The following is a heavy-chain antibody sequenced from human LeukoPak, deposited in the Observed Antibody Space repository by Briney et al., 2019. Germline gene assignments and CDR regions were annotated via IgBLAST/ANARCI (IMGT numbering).Heavy chain of an antibody. J-gene: IGHJ3*02. CDR2: IKQDGSEK. CDR1: GFTFSSYW. D-gene: IGHD2-2*01. V-gene: IGHV3-7*01. CDR3: AKGTSGNAFDI. Sequence: GGSLRLSCAASGFTFSSYWMSWVRQAPGKGLEWVANIKQDGSEKYYVDSEKGRFTISRDNAKNSLYLQMNSLRAEDTAVYYCAKGTSGNAFDIWGQGTMVTVSS.